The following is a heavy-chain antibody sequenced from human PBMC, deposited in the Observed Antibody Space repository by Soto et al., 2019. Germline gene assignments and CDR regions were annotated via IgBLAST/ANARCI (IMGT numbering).Heavy chain of an antibody. Sequence: QVQLQESGPGLVKPSGTLSLTCAVSGGSISSSNWWSWVRQPPGKGLEWIGEIYHRGSTNYNPSLESRVTISVDKSQNHFSLKLSSVTAADTAVYYCAGRGYSYGNFDYWGQGTLVTVSS. CDR3: AGRGYSYGNFDY. CDR1: GGSISSSNW. D-gene: IGHD5-18*01. J-gene: IGHJ4*02. V-gene: IGHV4-4*02. CDR2: IYHRGST.